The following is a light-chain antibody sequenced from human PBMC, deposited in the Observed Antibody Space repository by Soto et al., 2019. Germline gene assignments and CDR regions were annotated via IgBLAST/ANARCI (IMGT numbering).Light chain of an antibody. J-gene: IGLJ1*01. Sequence: QSVLTQPPSASGTPGQRVTISCSGSSSNIGSNFVYWYQQFPGTAPKLLIYSNNQRPSGVPDRFSGSKSGTSASLAISGLQSEDEADYYCAAWDDSLSYVFGTATKVTVL. CDR3: AAWDDSLSYV. V-gene: IGLV1-44*01. CDR1: SSNIGSNF. CDR2: SNN.